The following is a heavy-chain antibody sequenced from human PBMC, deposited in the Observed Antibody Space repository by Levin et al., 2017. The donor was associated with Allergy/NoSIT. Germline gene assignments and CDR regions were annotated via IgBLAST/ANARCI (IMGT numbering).Heavy chain of an antibody. D-gene: IGHD6-19*01. V-gene: IGHV3-66*01. CDR3: ARDMLAGVYDAFDI. J-gene: IGHJ3*02. CDR2: IYSGGST. Sequence: GESLKISCAASGFTVSSNYMSWVRQAPGKGLEWVSVIYSGGSTYYADSVKGRFTISRDNSKNTLYLQMNSLRAEDMAVYYCARDMLAGVYDAFDIWGQGTMVTVSS. CDR1: GFTVSSNY.